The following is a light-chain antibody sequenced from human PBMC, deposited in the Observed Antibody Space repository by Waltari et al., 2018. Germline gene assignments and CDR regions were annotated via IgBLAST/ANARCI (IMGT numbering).Light chain of an antibody. Sequence: QSALTQPASVSGSPGQAITISCTGPRSDLGRFNFFPWYQQHPGKAPKLVISEVSNRPSGVSNRFSGSKSGNTASLTISGLQAEDGAHYYCSSYTNSGNVVFGGGTKLTVL. CDR2: EVS. J-gene: IGLJ2*01. V-gene: IGLV2-14*01. CDR3: SSYTNSGNVV. CDR1: RSDLGRFNF.